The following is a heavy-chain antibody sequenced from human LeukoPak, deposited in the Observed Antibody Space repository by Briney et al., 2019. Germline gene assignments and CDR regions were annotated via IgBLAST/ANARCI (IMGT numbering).Heavy chain of an antibody. V-gene: IGHV3-23*01. CDR1: GFTFSSYA. CDR2: ISGSGGST. CDR3: NLHCSSISCYNSMGGY. D-gene: IGHD2-2*02. J-gene: IGHJ4*02. Sequence: TGGSLRLSCAASGFTFSSYAMSWVRQAPGKGLEWVSAISGSGGSTYYADSVKGRFTISRDNSKNTLYLQMNSLRAEDTAVYYCNLHCSSISCYNSMGGYWGQGTLVTVSS.